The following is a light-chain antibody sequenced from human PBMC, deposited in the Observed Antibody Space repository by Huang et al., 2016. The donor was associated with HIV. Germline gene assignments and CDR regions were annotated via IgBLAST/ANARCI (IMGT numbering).Light chain of an antibody. Sequence: EIVLTQSPGTLSLSPGERATLSCRASQSISKGYLGWYQKKPGQAPRLLMYSASTRPTVIPDKFSGSGSGTDFALTISRLEPEDFAVYYCQHYGGSSRTFGEGTKVEIK. V-gene: IGKV3-20*01. CDR1: QSISKGY. J-gene: IGKJ4*01. CDR2: SAS. CDR3: QHYGGSSRT.